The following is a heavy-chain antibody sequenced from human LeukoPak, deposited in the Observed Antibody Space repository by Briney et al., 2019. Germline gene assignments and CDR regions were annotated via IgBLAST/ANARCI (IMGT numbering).Heavy chain of an antibody. D-gene: IGHD6-13*01. J-gene: IGHJ4*02. CDR3: ARAKVGYSSSWYTSGY. Sequence: SETLSLTCTVSGGSISSYYWSWIRQPPGKGLEWIGYIYYSGSTNYNPSLKSRVTISVDTSKNQFSLKLSSVTAADTAVYYCARAKVGYSSSWYTSGYWGQGTLVTVSS. V-gene: IGHV4-59*01. CDR2: IYYSGST. CDR1: GGSISSYY.